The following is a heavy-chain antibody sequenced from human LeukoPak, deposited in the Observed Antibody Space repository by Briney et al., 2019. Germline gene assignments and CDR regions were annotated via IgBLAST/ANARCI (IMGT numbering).Heavy chain of an antibody. CDR2: IYYSGST. J-gene: IGHJ6*02. V-gene: IGHV4-31*03. CDR1: GGSLSSGGYY. CDR3: ARDCYDSSGYGLYYYGMDV. D-gene: IGHD3-22*01. Sequence: SETLSLTCTVSGGSLSSGGYYWSWIRQHPGKGLEWLGYIYYSGSTYYNPSLKSRVTISVDTSKNQFSLKLSSVTAADTAAYYCARDCYDSSGYGLYYYGMDVWGQGTTVTVSS.